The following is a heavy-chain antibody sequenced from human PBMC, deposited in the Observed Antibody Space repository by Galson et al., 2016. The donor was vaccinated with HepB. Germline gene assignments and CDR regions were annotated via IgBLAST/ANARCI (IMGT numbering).Heavy chain of an antibody. CDR2: ISSSSRTI. Sequence: SLRLSCAASGFTFSSYSMNWVRQAPGKGLEWLSYISSSSRTIYYAASVKGRFTISRDNAKNSLFLQMNGLRAEDTAVYYCARALSSSGWTYWYFDLWGRGTLVTVSS. CDR1: GFTFSSYS. CDR3: ARALSSSGWTYWYFDL. D-gene: IGHD6-19*01. J-gene: IGHJ2*01. V-gene: IGHV3-48*04.